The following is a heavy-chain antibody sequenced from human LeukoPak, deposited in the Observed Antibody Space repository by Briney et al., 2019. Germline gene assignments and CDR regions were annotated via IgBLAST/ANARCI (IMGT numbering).Heavy chain of an antibody. CDR1: GLTFSSYS. V-gene: IGHV3-21*01. D-gene: IGHD3-3*01. CDR3: ARDDIGRITNFGVVTPDAFDI. J-gene: IGHJ3*02. Sequence: PGGSLRLSCAASGLTFSSYSMNWVRQAPGKGLEWVSSISSSSSYIYYADSVKGRFTISRDNAKNSLYLQMNSLRAEDTAVYYCARDDIGRITNFGVVTPDAFDIWGQGTMVTVSS. CDR2: ISSSSSYI.